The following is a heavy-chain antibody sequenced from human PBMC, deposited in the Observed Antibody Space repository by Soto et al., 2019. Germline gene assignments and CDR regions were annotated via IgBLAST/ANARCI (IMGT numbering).Heavy chain of an antibody. Sequence: SETLSLTCAVDGGSFSGHSWSWARQPPGKGLEWIGEINHSGKTNYNPSLMSRVTISVDTSKNQISLNLGSVTAADTAVYYCARAPYYDYIWGRRYGMDVWGQGTTVTVSS. CDR1: GGSFSGHS. J-gene: IGHJ6*02. D-gene: IGHD3-16*01. CDR3: ARAPYYDYIWGRRYGMDV. CDR2: INHSGKT. V-gene: IGHV4-34*01.